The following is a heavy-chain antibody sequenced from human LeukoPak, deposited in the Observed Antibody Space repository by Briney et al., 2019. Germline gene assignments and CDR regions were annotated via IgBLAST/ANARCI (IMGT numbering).Heavy chain of an antibody. Sequence: PSETLSLTCTVSGGSISSYYWSWIRQPPGKGLEWIGYIYYGGSTNYNPSLKSRVTISVDTSKNQFSLKLSSVTAADTAVYYCARAGRGGQQLAPPLVYYYYGMDVWGQGTTVTVSS. CDR2: IYYGGST. CDR3: ARAGRGGQQLAPPLVYYYYGMDV. V-gene: IGHV4-59*01. CDR1: GGSISSYY. D-gene: IGHD6-13*01. J-gene: IGHJ6*02.